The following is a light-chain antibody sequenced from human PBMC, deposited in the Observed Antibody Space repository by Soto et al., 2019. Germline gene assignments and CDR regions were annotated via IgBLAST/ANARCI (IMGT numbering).Light chain of an antibody. CDR1: QSLVKSDGNTY. J-gene: IGKJ1*01. CDR2: KVS. CDR3: MQATQWPWT. V-gene: IGKV2-30*01. Sequence: DVVMSQCPLSLPVTLGQPASISCRSSQSLVKSDGNTYVNWFQQRPGQSPRRLIYKVSNRDSGVPNRFSGSGSGTDFTLEISRVEAEDVGVYYCMQATQWPWTFGQGTKVEI.